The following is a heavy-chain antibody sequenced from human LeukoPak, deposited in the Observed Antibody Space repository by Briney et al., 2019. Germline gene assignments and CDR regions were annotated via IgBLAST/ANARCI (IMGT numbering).Heavy chain of an antibody. CDR3: ARDNLSRVAAAGTSWFDP. Sequence: SVKVSFKASGGTFSSYAISWVRQAPGQGLEWMGRIIPILSIANYAQKFQGRVTITADKSTSTAYMELSSLRSEDTAVYYCARDNLSRVAAAGTSWFDPWGQGTLVTVSS. D-gene: IGHD6-13*01. V-gene: IGHV1-69*04. CDR2: IIPILSIA. CDR1: GGTFSSYA. J-gene: IGHJ5*02.